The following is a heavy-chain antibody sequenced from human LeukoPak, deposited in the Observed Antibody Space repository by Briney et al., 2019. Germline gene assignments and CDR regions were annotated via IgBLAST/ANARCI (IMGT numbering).Heavy chain of an antibody. J-gene: IGHJ6*02. V-gene: IGHV3-43*02. CDR3: AKDSRAKVPYYGMDV. CDR1: GFTFDEYT. D-gene: IGHD2-2*01. CDR2: ISGDGGST. Sequence: GGSLRLSCAASGFTFDEYTMHWVRQAPGKGLEWVSLISGDGGSTYYADSVKGRFTVSRDNSKNSLYLQMNSLTTEDTALYYCAKDSRAKVPYYGMDVWGQGTTVTVSS.